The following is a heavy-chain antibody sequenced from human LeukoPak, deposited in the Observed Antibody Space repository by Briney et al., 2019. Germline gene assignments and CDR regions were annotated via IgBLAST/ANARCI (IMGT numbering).Heavy chain of an antibody. CDR3: AKVLWFGESTFLDY. J-gene: IGHJ4*02. D-gene: IGHD3-10*01. Sequence: GGSLRLSCAASGFTLSSYAMSWVRQAPGKGLEWVSAISGSGGSTYYADSVKGRFTISRDNSKNTLYLQMNSLRAEDTAVYYCAKVLWFGESTFLDYWGQGTLVTVSS. CDR1: GFTLSSYA. V-gene: IGHV3-23*01. CDR2: ISGSGGST.